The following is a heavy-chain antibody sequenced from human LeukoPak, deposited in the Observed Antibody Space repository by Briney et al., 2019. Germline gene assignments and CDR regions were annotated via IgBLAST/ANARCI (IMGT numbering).Heavy chain of an antibody. CDR2: VYYSGNT. CDR3: ARRNDFGI. V-gene: IGHV4-59*08. J-gene: IGHJ3*02. Sequence: SETLSLTCTVSGGSMSADRWNWIRQPPGKGLEWIGYVYYSGNTNYNPSLKSRVTISIDTSKNQFSLKLSSVTAADTAVYYCARRNDFGIWGQGTMVTVSS. CDR1: GGSMSADR.